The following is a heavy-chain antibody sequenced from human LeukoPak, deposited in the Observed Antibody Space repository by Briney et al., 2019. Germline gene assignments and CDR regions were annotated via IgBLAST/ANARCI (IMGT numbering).Heavy chain of an antibody. D-gene: IGHD3-22*01. V-gene: IGHV1-2*02. CDR3: ARSRGYYDSSGEGLDY. CDR2: INPDNGVT. J-gene: IGHJ4*02. CDR1: GHTFTNYY. Sequence: ASVKVSCKASGHTFTNYYINWVRQAPGQGLEWLGWINPDNGVTIYAQKFQGRVTMTRDTSISTTYMELSRLRADDTAVYYCARSRGYYDSSGEGLDYWGQGTLVTVSS.